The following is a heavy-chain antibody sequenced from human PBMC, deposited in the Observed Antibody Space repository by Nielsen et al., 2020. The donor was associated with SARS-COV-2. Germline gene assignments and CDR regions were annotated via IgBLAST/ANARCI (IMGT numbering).Heavy chain of an antibody. D-gene: IGHD3-22*01. CDR2: VIPVLGTA. Sequence: SVKVSCKASGGTFSGYAVNWVRQAPGQGLEWMGRVIPVLGTANYAQKFQDRVTISADKSTSAAYMDLSSLRSEDTALYYCATNYYDGSAYYYDPLGFDYWGQGTLVTVPQ. CDR1: GGTFSGYA. J-gene: IGHJ4*02. CDR3: ATNYYDGSAYYYDPLGFDY. V-gene: IGHV1-69*04.